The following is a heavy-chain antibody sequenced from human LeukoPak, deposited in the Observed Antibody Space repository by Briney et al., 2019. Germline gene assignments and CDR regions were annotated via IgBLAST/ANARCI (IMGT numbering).Heavy chain of an antibody. CDR1: GGSINSNSNY. J-gene: IGHJ4*02. Sequence: SETLSLTCTVSGGSINSNSNYWGWIRQPPGKGPEWIGSISYSGNTYYRSSLKSRVTISVDTSKNQFSLKLSSVTAADTAVYYCARGPDYYGSGSYYKRKGYFDYWGQGTLVTVSS. V-gene: IGHV4-39*01. CDR2: ISYSGNT. CDR3: ARGPDYYGSGSYYKRKGYFDY. D-gene: IGHD3-10*01.